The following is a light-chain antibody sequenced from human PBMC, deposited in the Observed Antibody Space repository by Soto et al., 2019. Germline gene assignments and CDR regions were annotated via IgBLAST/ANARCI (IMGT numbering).Light chain of an antibody. Sequence: RVLTQSPGTLSLSPGERATLSCRTSQSISSTYLAWYQQRPGQAPRLLIYAASSRATGIPDRFSGSGSGTDFTLTISRLEPEDFAVYYCQQYFGSLYTFGQGTKLEIK. CDR2: AAS. V-gene: IGKV3-20*01. J-gene: IGKJ2*01. CDR1: QSISSTY. CDR3: QQYFGSLYT.